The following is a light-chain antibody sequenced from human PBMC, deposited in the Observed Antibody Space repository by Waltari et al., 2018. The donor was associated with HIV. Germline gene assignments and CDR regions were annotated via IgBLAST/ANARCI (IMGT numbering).Light chain of an antibody. Sequence: QSVLTQPPSASGTPGQRVTISCSGSSSNIESNYVYWYQQRPGTAPKLLIYSNNQRPSGFPDRFSGSKSGTSASLAISWLRSEDEAEYYCAAWDDSLRGVFGGGTKLTVL. V-gene: IGLV1-47*02. CDR2: SNN. J-gene: IGLJ2*01. CDR1: SSNIESNY. CDR3: AAWDDSLRGV.